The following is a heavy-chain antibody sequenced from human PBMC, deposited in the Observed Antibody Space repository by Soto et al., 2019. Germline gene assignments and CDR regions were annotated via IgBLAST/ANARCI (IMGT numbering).Heavy chain of an antibody. J-gene: IGHJ2*01. D-gene: IGHD2-2*01. CDR1: GYTFTSYG. CDR2: ISAYNGNT. Sequence: QVQLVQSGAEVKKPGASVKVSCKASGYTFTSYGISWVRQAPGQGLEWMGWISAYNGNTNYAQKLQGRVTMTTDTSTSTAYMELRSLRSDDTAVYYCARDRRAVLVPAATPYWYFDLWGRGTLVTVSS. V-gene: IGHV1-18*01. CDR3: ARDRRAVLVPAATPYWYFDL.